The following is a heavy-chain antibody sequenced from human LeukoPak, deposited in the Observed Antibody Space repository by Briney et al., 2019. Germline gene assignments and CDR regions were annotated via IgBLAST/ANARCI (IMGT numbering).Heavy chain of an antibody. Sequence: SETLSLTCTVSGGSIRSSYYYWGWIRQPPGKGLEWIGSIYDSGSTYYNPSLKSRVTISVDTSKNQFSLKLNSVIAADTAVYYCARGYDSSAYYPFNYWGQGTLVTVSS. CDR3: ARGYDSSAYYPFNY. J-gene: IGHJ4*02. D-gene: IGHD3-22*01. CDR1: GGSIRSSYYY. V-gene: IGHV4-39*01. CDR2: IYDSGST.